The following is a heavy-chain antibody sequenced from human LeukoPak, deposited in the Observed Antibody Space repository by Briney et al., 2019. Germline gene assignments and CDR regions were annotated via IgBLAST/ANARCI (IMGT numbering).Heavy chain of an antibody. D-gene: IGHD4-11*01. CDR1: GGSISSYY. CDR2: IYYSGST. Sequence: SETLSLTCTVSGGSISSYYWSWIRQPPGKGLEWVGYIYYSGSTNYNPYLESRVTISVDTSKNPFSLKLSSVTAADTAVYYCARGGQTHDYSNYVGYYYYYYMDVWGKGTTVTVSS. CDR3: ARGGQTHDYSNYVGYYYYYYMDV. J-gene: IGHJ6*03. V-gene: IGHV4-59*01.